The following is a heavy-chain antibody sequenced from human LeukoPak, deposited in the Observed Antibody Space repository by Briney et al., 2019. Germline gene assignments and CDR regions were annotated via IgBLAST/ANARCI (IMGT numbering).Heavy chain of an antibody. Sequence: SETLSLTCAVSGYSISSGYYWGWIRQPPGKGLEWIGTIYHFGSTYYNPSLKSRVTISVDTSKNQFSLKLGSVTAADTAVYYCARNSSGSYRWSAFDIWGQGTMVTVSS. V-gene: IGHV4-38-2*01. CDR3: ARNSSGSYRWSAFDI. CDR1: GYSISSGYY. D-gene: IGHD1-26*01. J-gene: IGHJ3*02. CDR2: IYHFGST.